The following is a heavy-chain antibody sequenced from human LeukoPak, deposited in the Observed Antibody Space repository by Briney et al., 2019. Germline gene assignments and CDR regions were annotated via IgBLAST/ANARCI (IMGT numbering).Heavy chain of an antibody. Sequence: SETLSLTCTVSGGSISSYYWSWLRQPPGKGLEWIGYIYYSGSTNYNPSLKSRVTISVDTSKNQFSLKLSSVTAADTAVYYCARRAPYQNDYGDYVFTGFDYWGQGTLVTVSS. CDR3: ARRAPYQNDYGDYVFTGFDY. CDR1: GGSISSYY. CDR2: IYYSGST. J-gene: IGHJ4*02. D-gene: IGHD4-17*01. V-gene: IGHV4-59*08.